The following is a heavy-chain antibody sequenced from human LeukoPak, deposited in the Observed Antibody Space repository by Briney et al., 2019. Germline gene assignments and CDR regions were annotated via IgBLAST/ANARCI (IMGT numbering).Heavy chain of an antibody. CDR2: IKSKTDGGTT. D-gene: IGHD6-13*01. V-gene: IGHV3-15*01. J-gene: IGHJ5*02. CDR1: GFTFSNAW. Sequence: GGSLRLSCAASGFTFSNAWMSWVRQAPGKGLEWVGRIKSKTDGGTTDYAAPVKGRFTISRDDSKNTLYLQMNSLRAEDTAVYYCARLLGRFDYSSSWYRAEGWFDPWGQGTLVTVSS. CDR3: ARLLGRFDYSSSWYRAEGWFDP.